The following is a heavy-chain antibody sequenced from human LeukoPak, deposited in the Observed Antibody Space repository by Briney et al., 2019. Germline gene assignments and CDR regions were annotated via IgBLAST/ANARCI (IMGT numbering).Heavy chain of an antibody. CDR2: IYSSGST. V-gene: IGHV4-39*07. Sequence: WETLSLTCAVSGASVSGGNYYWGWIRQPPGKGLEWIGNIYSSGSTYYNASLQSRVTISIDTSKNQFSLKLSSVTAADTAVYYCARGGPTYYYASGSYPFDYWGQGTLVTVSS. CDR1: GASVSGGNYY. J-gene: IGHJ4*02. D-gene: IGHD3-10*01. CDR3: ARGGPTYYYASGSYPFDY.